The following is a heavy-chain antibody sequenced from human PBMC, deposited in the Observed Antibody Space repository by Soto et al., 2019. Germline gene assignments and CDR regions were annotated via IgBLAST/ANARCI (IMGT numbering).Heavy chain of an antibody. D-gene: IGHD2-2*01. J-gene: IGHJ6*02. Sequence: GESLKISCKGSGYSFTSYWIGWVRQMPGKGLEWMGIIYPGDSDTRYSPSFQGQVTISADKSISTAYLQWSSLKASDTAMYYCARARPAAMDYYYYGMDVWGQGTTVTVSS. CDR2: IYPGDSDT. V-gene: IGHV5-51*01. CDR3: ARARPAAMDYYYYGMDV. CDR1: GYSFTSYW.